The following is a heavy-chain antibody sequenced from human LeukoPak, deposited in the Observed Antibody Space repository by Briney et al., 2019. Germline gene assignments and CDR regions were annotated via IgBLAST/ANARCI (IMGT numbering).Heavy chain of an antibody. CDR1: GYTFTSYY. V-gene: IGHV1-46*03. D-gene: IGHD6-19*01. J-gene: IGHJ4*02. Sequence: ASVKVSCKASGYTFTSYYMHWVRQAPGQGLEWMGIINPSGGSTSYAQKFQGRVTMTRDTSTSTVYMELSSPRSEDTAVYYCAREGYSSGWNMYYFDYWGQGTLATVSS. CDR3: AREGYSSGWNMYYFDY. CDR2: INPSGGST.